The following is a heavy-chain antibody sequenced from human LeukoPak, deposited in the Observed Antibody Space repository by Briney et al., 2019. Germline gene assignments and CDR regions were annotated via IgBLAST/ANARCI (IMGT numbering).Heavy chain of an antibody. J-gene: IGHJ6*03. Sequence: SETLSLACTVSGGSISGYYWSWIRQPAGKGLEWIGRIYTTGSTDYNPSLKSRVTMSVDTSKNQFSLRLSSVTAADTAVYYCARCWSGTIFTNPRRHYYYMDVWGRGTTVTVSS. CDR3: ARCWSGTIFTNPRRHYYYMDV. CDR1: GGSISGYY. CDR2: IYTTGST. D-gene: IGHD3-3*01. V-gene: IGHV4-4*07.